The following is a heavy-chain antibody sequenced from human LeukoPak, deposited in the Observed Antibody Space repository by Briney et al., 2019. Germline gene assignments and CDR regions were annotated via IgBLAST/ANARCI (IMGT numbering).Heavy chain of an antibody. CDR3: ARGVVIMTDAFDI. J-gene: IGHJ3*02. CDR1: GFTFSSYA. Sequence: GGSLRLSCAASGFTFSSYAMSWVRQAPGKGLEWVSSISSSSSYIYYADSVKGRFTISRDNAKNSLYLQMNSLRAEDTAVYYCARGVVIMTDAFDIWGQGTMVTVSS. V-gene: IGHV3-21*01. D-gene: IGHD3-3*01. CDR2: ISSSSSYI.